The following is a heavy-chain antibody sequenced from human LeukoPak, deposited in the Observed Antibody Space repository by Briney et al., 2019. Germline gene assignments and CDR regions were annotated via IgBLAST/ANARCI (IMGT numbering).Heavy chain of an antibody. D-gene: IGHD2-2*01. J-gene: IGHJ4*02. CDR2: ISGSGGST. Sequence: GGSLRLSCAASGFTFSSYAMSWVRQPPGKGLGWVSAISGSGGSTYYADSVKGRFTISRDNSKNTLYLQMNSLRAEDTAVYYCANQGSPYCSSTSCYNWGQGTLVTVSS. V-gene: IGHV3-23*01. CDR1: GFTFSSYA. CDR3: ANQGSPYCSSTSCYN.